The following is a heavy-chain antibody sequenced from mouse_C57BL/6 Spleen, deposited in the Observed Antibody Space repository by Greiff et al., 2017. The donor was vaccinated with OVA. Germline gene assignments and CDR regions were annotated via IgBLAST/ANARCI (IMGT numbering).Heavy chain of an antibody. Sequence: VQLQQPGAELVKPGASVKLSCKASGYTFTSYWMHWVKQRPGQGLEWIGMIHPNSGSTNYNEKFKSKATLTVDKSSSTAYMQLSSLTSEDSAVFYCGKGDVYGYDRVFDYWGQGTTLTVSS. J-gene: IGHJ2*01. D-gene: IGHD2-2*01. CDR2: IHPNSGST. V-gene: IGHV1-64*01. CDR1: GYTFTSYW. CDR3: GKGDVYGYDRVFDY.